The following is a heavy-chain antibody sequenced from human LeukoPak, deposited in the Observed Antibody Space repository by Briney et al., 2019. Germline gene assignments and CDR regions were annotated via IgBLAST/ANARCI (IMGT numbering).Heavy chain of an antibody. D-gene: IGHD1-26*01. CDR3: ARVRGFRRGSYRGSNYYYGMDV. CDR1: GFTVSSNY. J-gene: IGHJ6*02. CDR2: IYSGGST. V-gene: IGHV3-66*01. Sequence: GGSLRLSCAASGFTVSSNYMSWVRQAPGKGLEWVSVIYSGGSTYYADSVKGRFTISRDNSKNTLYLQMNSLRAEDTAVYYCARVRGFRRGSYRGSNYYYGMDVWGQGTTVTVSS.